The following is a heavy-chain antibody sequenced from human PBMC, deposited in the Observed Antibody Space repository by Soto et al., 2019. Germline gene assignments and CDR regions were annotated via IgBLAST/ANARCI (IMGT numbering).Heavy chain of an antibody. D-gene: IGHD6-19*01. Sequence: SQTLSLTCTVSGVSICSYYWSRIRPPPGKGLEWIGYIYYSGSTNYNPSLKSRVTISVDTSKNQFSLKLSSVTAADTAVYYCAREGLPGIAVAGTTFYMDVWGKGTTVTVSS. CDR3: AREGLPGIAVAGTTFYMDV. J-gene: IGHJ6*03. V-gene: IGHV4-59*01. CDR2: IYYSGST. CDR1: GVSICSYY.